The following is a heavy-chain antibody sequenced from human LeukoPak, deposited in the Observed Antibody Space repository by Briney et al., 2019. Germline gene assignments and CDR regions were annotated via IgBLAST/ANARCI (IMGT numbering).Heavy chain of an antibody. J-gene: IGHJ4*02. CDR3: ARQPTTVVTQPFDY. D-gene: IGHD4-23*01. Sequence: SETLSLTCTVSGGSISSYYWSWIRQPPGKGLEWIGYIYYSGSTNYNPSLKSRVTISVDTSKNQFSLKLSSVTAADTAVYYCARQPTTVVTQPFDYWGQGTLVTVSS. V-gene: IGHV4-59*08. CDR1: GGSISSYY. CDR2: IYYSGST.